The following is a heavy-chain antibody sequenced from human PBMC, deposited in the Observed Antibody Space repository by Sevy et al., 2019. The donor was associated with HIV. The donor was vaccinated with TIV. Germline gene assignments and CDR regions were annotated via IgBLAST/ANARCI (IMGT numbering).Heavy chain of an antibody. V-gene: IGHV3-48*02. CDR2: ISSRSSTI. J-gene: IGHJ6*02. CDR1: GFTFSSYS. D-gene: IGHD4-17*01. CDR3: ASRVGDGDYLGWYYSHGMDL. Sequence: GGSLRLSCAASGFTFSSYSMNWVRQAPGKGLEWVSYISSRSSTIYYADSVKGRFTISRDNAKNSLYLQMNSLRDEDTAVYYCASRVGDGDYLGWYYSHGMDLWGQGTTVTVSS.